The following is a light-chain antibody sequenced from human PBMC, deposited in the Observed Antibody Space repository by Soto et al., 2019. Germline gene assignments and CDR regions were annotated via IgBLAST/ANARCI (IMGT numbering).Light chain of an antibody. Sequence: DIQMTQSPSSLSASVGDRVTITCRASQYISHYLAWYQQKPGKVPKLLIYSASTLQSGVPSRYSGSGFGTDFTLTISRLQPEDVATYYCQNYNSFSQFTFGPGNKVDIK. CDR1: QYISHY. CDR3: QNYNSFSQFT. CDR2: SAS. V-gene: IGKV1-27*01. J-gene: IGKJ3*01.